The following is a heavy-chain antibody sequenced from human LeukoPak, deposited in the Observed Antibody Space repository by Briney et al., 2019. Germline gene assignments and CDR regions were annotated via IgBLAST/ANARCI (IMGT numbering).Heavy chain of an antibody. Sequence: ASVKVSCKASGYTFTSYGISWVRQAPGQGLEWMGWISAYNGNTNYAQKLQGRVTMTTDTSTSTAYMELRSLRSDDTAVYYCARDLSGMGYSGSYWAYFDYWGQGTLVTVSS. D-gene: IGHD1-26*01. V-gene: IGHV1-18*01. CDR3: ARDLSGMGYSGSYWAYFDY. CDR1: GYTFTSYG. J-gene: IGHJ4*02. CDR2: ISAYNGNT.